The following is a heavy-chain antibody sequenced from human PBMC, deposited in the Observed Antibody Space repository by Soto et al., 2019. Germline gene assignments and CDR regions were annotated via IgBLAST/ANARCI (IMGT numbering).Heavy chain of an antibody. V-gene: IGHV4-59*08. J-gene: IGHJ6*02. CDR1: GDSLTNYY. D-gene: IGHD3-10*01. CDR3: ARHGFGPLHGLVDV. CDR2: IMYSGYS. Sequence: QVQLQESGPGLVKPSETLSLTCTVSGDSLTNYYCSWFRQPPGKGLEWIGYIMYSGYSAYNLSLKRRVPMSRVTSNTQFSLMLESVTATDTAVYYCARHGFGPLHGLVDVWGQGTTVIVSS.